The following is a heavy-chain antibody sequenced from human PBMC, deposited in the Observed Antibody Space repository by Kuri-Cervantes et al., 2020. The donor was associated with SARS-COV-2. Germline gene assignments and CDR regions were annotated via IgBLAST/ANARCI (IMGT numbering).Heavy chain of an antibody. V-gene: IGHV3-23*01. J-gene: IGHJ6*03. D-gene: IGHD2-2*01. CDR2: ISGSGGST. CDR1: GFTFSSYG. CDR3: AKTGHYCSSTSCYDYYYYMDV. Sequence: GGSLRLSCAASGFTFSSYGMHWVRQAPGKGLEWVSAISGSGGSTYYADSVKGRFTISRDNSKNTLYLQMNSLRAEDTAVYYCAKTGHYCSSTSCYDYYYYMDVWGRGTTVTVSS.